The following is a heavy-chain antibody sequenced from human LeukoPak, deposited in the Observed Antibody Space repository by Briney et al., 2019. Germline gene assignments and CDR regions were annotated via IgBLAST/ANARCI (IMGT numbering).Heavy chain of an antibody. Sequence: GGSLRLSCAASGFTFSSYGMHWVRQAPGKGLEWVAVIWYDGSNKYYADSVKGRFTISRDNSKNTLYLQMNSLRAEDTAVYYCARSAEAVADWFDPWGQETLVTVSS. J-gene: IGHJ5*02. V-gene: IGHV3-33*01. CDR2: IWYDGSNK. CDR3: ARSAEAVADWFDP. D-gene: IGHD6-19*01. CDR1: GFTFSSYG.